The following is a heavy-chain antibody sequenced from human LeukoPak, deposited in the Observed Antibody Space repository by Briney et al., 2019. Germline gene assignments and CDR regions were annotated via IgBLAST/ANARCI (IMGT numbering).Heavy chain of an antibody. Sequence: SVKVSCKASGGTFSSYAISWVRQPPGQGLEWMEGIIPIFGTPNYAQKFQGRVTITADESTSTAYMELSSLRSEDTAVYYCAALHYYDSSGYYYSRYYYMDVWGKGTTVTVSS. CDR1: GGTFSSYA. J-gene: IGHJ6*03. V-gene: IGHV1-69*01. CDR2: IIPIFGTP. D-gene: IGHD3-22*01. CDR3: AALHYYDSSGYYYSRYYYMDV.